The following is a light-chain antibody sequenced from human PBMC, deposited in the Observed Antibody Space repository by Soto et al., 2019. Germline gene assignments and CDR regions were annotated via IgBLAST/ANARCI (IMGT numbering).Light chain of an antibody. Sequence: ALTQPASVSGSPGQSITISCTGTSSDVGSYNLVSWYQQHPGKAPKLIIYEVSERPSGVSHRFSGSKSGNTASLTISGLQAEDEADYYCCSYATPRLFGGGTKVTVL. V-gene: IGLV2-23*02. CDR2: EVS. J-gene: IGLJ2*01. CDR3: CSYATPRL. CDR1: SSDVGSYNL.